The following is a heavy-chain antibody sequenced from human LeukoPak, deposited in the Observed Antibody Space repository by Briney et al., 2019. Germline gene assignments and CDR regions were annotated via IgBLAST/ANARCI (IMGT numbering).Heavy chain of an antibody. Sequence: SVKVSCKASGRTFSSYAISWVRQAPGQGLEWMGGIIPIFGTANYAQKFQGRVTITADKSTSTAYMELSSLRSEDTAVYYCARWLRLGEYYFDYWGQGTLVTVSS. D-gene: IGHD3-16*01. CDR3: ARWLRLGEYYFDY. CDR1: GRTFSSYA. J-gene: IGHJ4*02. CDR2: IIPIFGTA. V-gene: IGHV1-69*06.